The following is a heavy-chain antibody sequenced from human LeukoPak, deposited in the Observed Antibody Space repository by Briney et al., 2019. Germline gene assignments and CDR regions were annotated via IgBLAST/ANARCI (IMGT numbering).Heavy chain of an antibody. Sequence: ASVKVSCKASGYTFTSYGISWVRQAPGQGLEWMGWISAYNGNTNYAQKLQGRVTMTTDTSTSTAYMELRSLRSDDTAVYCCARGGYDFWSALLGWFDPWGQGTLVTVSS. CDR2: ISAYNGNT. D-gene: IGHD3-3*01. J-gene: IGHJ5*02. V-gene: IGHV1-18*01. CDR3: ARGGYDFWSALLGWFDP. CDR1: GYTFTSYG.